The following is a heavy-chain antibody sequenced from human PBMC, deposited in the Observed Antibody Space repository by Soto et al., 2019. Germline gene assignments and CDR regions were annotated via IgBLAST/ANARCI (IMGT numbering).Heavy chain of an antibody. CDR1: GGSISSYY. Sequence: QVQLQESGPGLVKPSETLSLTCTVSGGSISSYYWSWIRQPPGKGLEWIGYIYYSGSTNYNPSLQRRVTISVDTSKNQFSLKLGSVTAADTAVYYCARAVDYDFWSGYYVDYWGQGTLVTVSS. D-gene: IGHD3-3*01. J-gene: IGHJ4*02. CDR3: ARAVDYDFWSGYYVDY. CDR2: IYYSGST. V-gene: IGHV4-59*01.